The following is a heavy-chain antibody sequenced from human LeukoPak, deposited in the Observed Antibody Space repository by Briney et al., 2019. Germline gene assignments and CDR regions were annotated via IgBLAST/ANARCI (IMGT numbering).Heavy chain of an antibody. CDR2: MISNGNTE. J-gene: IGHJ4*02. CDR1: GFTFSGYG. CDR3: ARVLWFGDNYFDY. D-gene: IGHD3-10*01. Sequence: GGSLRLSCAASGFTFSGYGINWVRLAPGKGLEWVSMISNGNTEHYADSVKGRFTVSRDNARNSAYLQMNSLRAEDTAVYYCARVLWFGDNYFDYWGQGTLVTVSS. V-gene: IGHV3-48*01.